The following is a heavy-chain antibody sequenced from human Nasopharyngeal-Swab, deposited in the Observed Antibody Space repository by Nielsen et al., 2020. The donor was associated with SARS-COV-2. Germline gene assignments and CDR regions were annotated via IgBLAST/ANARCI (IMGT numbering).Heavy chain of an antibody. Sequence: VRQRTGKGLGWVSYIGSSGGATYYADSVKGRFTISRDNAKKSLYLQMNSLRAEDTAVYYCARVLTGTFYYDSSGYPDYWGQGTLVTVS. CDR2: IGSSGGAT. D-gene: IGHD3-22*01. V-gene: IGHV3-11*01. J-gene: IGHJ4*02. CDR3: ARVLTGTFYYDSSGYPDY.